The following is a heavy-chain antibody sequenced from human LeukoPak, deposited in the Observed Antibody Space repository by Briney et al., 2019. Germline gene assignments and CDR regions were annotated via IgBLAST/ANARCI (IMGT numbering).Heavy chain of an antibody. V-gene: IGHV5-51*01. CDR3: ARQAMVRGVIITGWFDP. D-gene: IGHD3-10*01. CDR1: GYSFTSYW. Sequence: GESLKISCKGSGYSFTSYWIGWVRQMPGKGLEWMGIIYPGDSDTRYSPSFQGQVTISADKSISTAYLQWSSLKASDTAMYYCARQAMVRGVIITGWFDPWGQGTLVTVSS. J-gene: IGHJ5*02. CDR2: IYPGDSDT.